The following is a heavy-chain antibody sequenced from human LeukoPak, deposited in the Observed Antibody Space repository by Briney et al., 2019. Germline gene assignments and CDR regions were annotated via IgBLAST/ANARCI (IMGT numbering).Heavy chain of an antibody. J-gene: IGHJ4*02. Sequence: SETLSLTCSVSAGSISGMYWSWIRQPPGKGLEWIGYIYYTGSTNYNPSLKSRVTMFVDMSKNQFSLRLSSVTAADTAVYYCARHRAYSSSSPFDYWGQGTLVTVSS. CDR1: AGSISGMY. V-gene: IGHV4-59*08. CDR2: IYYTGST. CDR3: ARHRAYSSSSPFDY. D-gene: IGHD6-6*01.